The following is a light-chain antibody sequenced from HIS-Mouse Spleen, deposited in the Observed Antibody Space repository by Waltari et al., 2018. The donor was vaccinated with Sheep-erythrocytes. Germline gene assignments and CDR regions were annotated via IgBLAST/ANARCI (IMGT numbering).Light chain of an antibody. V-gene: IGKV1-6*01. CDR1: QGIRNA. Sequence: AIQMTQSPSSLSASVGDRFTITCRASQGIRNALGWYQQKPGKAPKLLIYAASSLQSGVPSRFSGSGSGTDFTLTISSLQPEDFATYYCLQDYNYPYTFGQGTKLEIK. CDR2: AAS. J-gene: IGKJ2*01. CDR3: LQDYNYPYT.